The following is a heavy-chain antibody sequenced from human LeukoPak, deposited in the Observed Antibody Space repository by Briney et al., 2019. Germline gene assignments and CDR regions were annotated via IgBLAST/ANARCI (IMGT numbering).Heavy chain of an antibody. CDR1: GGSFSGYY. V-gene: IGHV4-34*01. J-gene: IGHJ4*02. CDR3: ARVYGGTGY. CDR2: INHSGST. D-gene: IGHD4-23*01. Sequence: SETLSLTCAVYGGSFSGYYWSWIRQPPGKGLEWIGEINHSGSTNYNPSLKSRVTISVDTSKSQFSLKLSSVTAADTAVYYCARVYGGTGYWGQGTLVTVSS.